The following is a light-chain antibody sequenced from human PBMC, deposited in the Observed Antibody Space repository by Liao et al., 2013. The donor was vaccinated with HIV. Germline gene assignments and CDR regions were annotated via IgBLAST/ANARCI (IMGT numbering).Light chain of an antibody. J-gene: IGLJ1*01. V-gene: IGLV3-21*01. CDR2: HDS. CDR1: NIGSKS. Sequence: SYVLTQPPSVSVAPGKTATITCGGDNIGSKSVHWYQQKSGQAPVLVIYHDSDRPSGIPERFSGSNSGITATLTISRVEAGDEADYYCQVWDSSRDHQGVFGGGTKVTVL. CDR3: QVWDSSRDHQGV.